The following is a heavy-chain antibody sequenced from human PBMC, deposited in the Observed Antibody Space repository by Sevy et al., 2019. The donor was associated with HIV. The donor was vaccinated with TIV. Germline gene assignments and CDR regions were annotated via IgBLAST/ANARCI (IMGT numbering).Heavy chain of an antibody. D-gene: IGHD6-13*01. J-gene: IGHJ6*02. CDR3: ARDLVAAAGTYGMDV. Sequence: GGSLRLSCAASGFTFSSYSMNWVRQAPGKGLEWVSSISSSSSYIYYADSVKGRFTISRDNAKNSLYLQMNSLRAEDTAVYYCARDLVAAAGTYGMDVWGQGTTVTVSS. CDR1: GFTFSSYS. V-gene: IGHV3-21*01. CDR2: ISSSSSYI.